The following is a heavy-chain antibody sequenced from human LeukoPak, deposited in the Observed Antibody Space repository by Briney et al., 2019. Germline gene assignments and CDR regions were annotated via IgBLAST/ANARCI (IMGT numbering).Heavy chain of an antibody. V-gene: IGHV4-59*08. CDR1: GGSISSYY. CDR2: IYYSGST. J-gene: IGHJ4*02. Sequence: SETLSLTCTVSGGSISSYYWSWIRQPPGKGLEWIGYIYYSGSTNYNPSLKSRVTISVDTSKNQFSLKLSSVTAADTAVYYCARHQSKWELRHLDYWGQGTLVTVSS. D-gene: IGHD1-26*01. CDR3: ARHQSKWELRHLDY.